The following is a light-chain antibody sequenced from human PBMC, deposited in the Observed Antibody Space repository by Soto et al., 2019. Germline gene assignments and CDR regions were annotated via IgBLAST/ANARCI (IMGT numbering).Light chain of an antibody. V-gene: IGKV3-11*01. CDR2: GAS. Sequence: EIVLTQSPGTLSLSPGEGATLSCRASQSISSTYLAWYQQKPGQAPRLLLYGASNRATGIPARFSGSGSGTDFTLTISSLEPEDFAVYYCQQRSNWPPLTFGGGTKVDI. J-gene: IGKJ4*01. CDR1: QSISSTY. CDR3: QQRSNWPPLT.